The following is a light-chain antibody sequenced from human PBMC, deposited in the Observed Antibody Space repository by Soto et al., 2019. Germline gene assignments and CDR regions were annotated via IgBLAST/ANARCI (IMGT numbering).Light chain of an antibody. Sequence: DIQMTQSPSSLSASVGDRVTITCRASQTISGYLNWYQQRPGKAPKLLIYAASTLESGVPSRFSGSGSGADFTLTISSLQPEDFATYYCLQSYSTPPWTFGQGTKVEVK. CDR1: QTISGY. V-gene: IGKV1-39*01. CDR2: AAS. J-gene: IGKJ1*01. CDR3: LQSYSTPPWT.